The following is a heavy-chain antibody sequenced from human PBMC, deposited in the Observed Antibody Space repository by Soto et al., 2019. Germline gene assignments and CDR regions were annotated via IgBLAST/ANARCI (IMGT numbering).Heavy chain of an antibody. V-gene: IGHV3-23*01. J-gene: IGHJ3*02. CDR1: GLTFRDYA. CDR3: AKDSGLPVFGGLIHALVI. Sequence: EVRLLESGGGLGQPGGSLRLSSAASGLTFRDYAMSWVRQAPGKGLEWVSTISGSLNSAFYDDSVKGRFTISRDTSNNTLSLQTNSLRAEDTAVYFCAKDSGLPVFGGLIHALVIWGQGILVTGSS. CDR2: ISGSLNSA. D-gene: IGHD3-3*01.